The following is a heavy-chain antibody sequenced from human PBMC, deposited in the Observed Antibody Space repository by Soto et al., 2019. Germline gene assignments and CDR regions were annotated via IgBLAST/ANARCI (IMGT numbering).Heavy chain of an antibody. CDR2: ISAYNGNT. CDR3: AEIEKKLTKYFYDSRGYNF. D-gene: IGHD3-22*01. V-gene: IGHV1-18*04. Sequence: GASVKVSCKASGYTFTSYGISWVRQAPGQGLEWMGWISAYNGNTNYAQKLQGRVTMTTDTSTSTAYMELRSLRSDDTAVYYCAEIEKKLTKYFYDSRGYNFWGQGTLVTVSS. CDR1: GYTFTSYG. J-gene: IGHJ1*01.